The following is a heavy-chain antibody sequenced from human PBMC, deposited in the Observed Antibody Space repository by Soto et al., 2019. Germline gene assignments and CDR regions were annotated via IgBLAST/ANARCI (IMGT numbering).Heavy chain of an antibody. CDR2: ISSYNGNT. CDR1: GYTLTIYG. V-gene: IGHV1-18*04. D-gene: IGHD3-3*01. CDR3: ARDQFRSDDFCSGSLYYYGMDV. Sequence: VKGTCTASGYTLTIYGISCLRQAPGQGHDWMGWISSYNGNTNYAQKLHGRVTMTTDTSPSTAYMELRSLRSDDTAVYYCARDQFRSDDFCSGSLYYYGMDVWGQGTTVTVS. J-gene: IGHJ6*02.